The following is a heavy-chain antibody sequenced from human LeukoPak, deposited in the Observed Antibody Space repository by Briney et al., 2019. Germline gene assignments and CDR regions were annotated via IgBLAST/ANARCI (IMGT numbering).Heavy chain of an antibody. CDR1: GFTFSSNS. V-gene: IGHV3-53*01. D-gene: IGHD4/OR15-4a*01. CDR2: SYSDNT. CDR3: ARRAGAYSHPYDY. Sequence: QAGGSLSFSCTVSGFTFSSNSMSWVRPAPGQGLEWISFSYSDNTHYSDSVKRRFTISRDNSKNTLYLQMTSLRAEHTAVYYCARRAGAYSHPYDYWGQGTLVTVSS. J-gene: IGHJ4*02.